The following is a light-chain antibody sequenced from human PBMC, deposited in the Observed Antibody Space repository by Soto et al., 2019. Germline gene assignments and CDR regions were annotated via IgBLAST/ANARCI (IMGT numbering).Light chain of an antibody. Sequence: EIVMTQSPATLSVSPGERXTLSCRASQSISTELAWYQQKPGQPPRLLIYSASTRATGVPARFTGSGSGSEFTLTISGLQSEDFAVYYCQQGHNWPLTFGQGTRLEI. V-gene: IGKV3-15*01. J-gene: IGKJ2*01. CDR2: SAS. CDR3: QQGHNWPLT. CDR1: QSISTE.